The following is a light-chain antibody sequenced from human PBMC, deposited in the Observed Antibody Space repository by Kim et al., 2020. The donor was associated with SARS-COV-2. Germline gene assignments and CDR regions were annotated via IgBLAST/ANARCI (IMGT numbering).Light chain of an antibody. V-gene: IGLV2-11*01. CDR3: CSYAGSYTFWV. CDR2: DVT. CDR1: SSDVGGYNY. J-gene: IGLJ3*02. Sequence: QSALTQPRSVSGSPGQSVTISCTGTSSDVGGYNYVSWYQQHPGKAPKLMIYDVTKRPSGVPDRFSGSKPGNTASLTISGLQAEDEADYYCCSYAGSYTFWVFGGGTQLTVL.